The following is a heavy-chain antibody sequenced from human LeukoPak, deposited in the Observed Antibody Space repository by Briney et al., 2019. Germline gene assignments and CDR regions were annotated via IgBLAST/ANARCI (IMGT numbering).Heavy chain of an antibody. Sequence: GVSLRLSCAASGFTFSRYSVNGVRQARGEGLEWVLPISSSSSYIYYADSEKGRFTISRDNAKNSLYLQMNSLRDEDTAVYYCARMGSYHHPSYFDYWGQGTLVTVSS. CDR2: ISSSSSYI. D-gene: IGHD1-26*01. J-gene: IGHJ4*02. CDR3: ARMGSYHHPSYFDY. CDR1: GFTFSRYS. V-gene: IGHV3-21*01.